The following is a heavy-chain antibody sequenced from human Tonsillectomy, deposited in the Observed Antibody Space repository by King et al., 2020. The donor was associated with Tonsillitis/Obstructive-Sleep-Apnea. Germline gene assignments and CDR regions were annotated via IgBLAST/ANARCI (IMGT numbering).Heavy chain of an antibody. D-gene: IGHD3-3*01. Sequence: VQLVESGGGLVQPGGSLRLSCAASGFTFSSYAMSWVRQAPGKGLEWVSAISGSGGVTYYADSVKGRFALSRDNSKNTVYLPMNSLRAEDTAVYYCEKDPPLSLRFLEPFHTYYYYYMDVWGKGTTVTVSS. CDR1: GFTFSSYA. CDR2: ISGSGGVT. V-gene: IGHV3-23*04. CDR3: EKDPPLSLRFLEPFHTYYYYYMDV. J-gene: IGHJ6*03.